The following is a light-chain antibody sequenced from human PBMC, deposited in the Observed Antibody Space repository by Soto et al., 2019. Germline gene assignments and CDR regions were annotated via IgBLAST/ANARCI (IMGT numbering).Light chain of an antibody. CDR1: SSDVGGYNY. CDR3: SSYTASSTYV. Sequence: LTQPASVSGSPGQSITISCTETSSDVGGYNYVSWYQQHPGKAPKLMIYDVSNRPSGVSNRFSGSKSGNTASLTISGLQAEDEADYYCSSYTASSTYVFGTGTKVTVL. V-gene: IGLV2-14*01. J-gene: IGLJ1*01. CDR2: DVS.